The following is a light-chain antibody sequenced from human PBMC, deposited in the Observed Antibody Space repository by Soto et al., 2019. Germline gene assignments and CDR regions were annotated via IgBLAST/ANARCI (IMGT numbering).Light chain of an antibody. CDR2: GNS. CDR1: SSNIGAGYD. Sequence: QSVLTQPPSVSGAPGQRVTMSCTGNSSNIGAGYDVHWYQQLPGTAPKLLIYGNSNRPSGVPDRFSGSKSGTSASLAITGLQAEDEADYYCQSYDSSLSGYVFGTGTKLTVL. J-gene: IGLJ1*01. V-gene: IGLV1-40*01. CDR3: QSYDSSLSGYV.